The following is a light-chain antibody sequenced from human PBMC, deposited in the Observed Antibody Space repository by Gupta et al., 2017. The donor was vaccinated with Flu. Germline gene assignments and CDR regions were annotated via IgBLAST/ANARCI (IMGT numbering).Light chain of an antibody. CDR2: EDG. V-gene: IGLV3-1*01. CDR3: QAWNSVTWV. CDR1: NLGNKY. Sequence: SPGKTASITCSGDNLGNKYASWYQQKPGQSPVLVIYEDGKRPSGIPERFSGSNSGNTATLTISGTQAIDEADYYCQAWNSVTWVFGGGTKLTVL. J-gene: IGLJ3*02.